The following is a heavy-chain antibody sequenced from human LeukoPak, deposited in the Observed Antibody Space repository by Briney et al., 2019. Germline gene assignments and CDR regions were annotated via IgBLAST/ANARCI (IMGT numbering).Heavy chain of an antibody. D-gene: IGHD6-19*01. CDR1: GYTFTDYY. CDR2: INPNSGGT. V-gene: IGHV1-2*02. J-gene: IGHJ4*02. Sequence: AXXKVSCKASGYTFTDYYMHWVRQAPGQGLEWMGWINPNSGGTNYAQKFQGRVTMNRDTSISTAYMELTRLRSGDPALYYCARHYSSGWYVFNYWGQGTLVTVSS. CDR3: ARHYSSGWYVFNY.